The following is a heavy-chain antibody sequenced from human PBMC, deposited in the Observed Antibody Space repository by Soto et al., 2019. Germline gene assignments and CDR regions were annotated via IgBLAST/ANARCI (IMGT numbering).Heavy chain of an antibody. Sequence: WGSRRLSCAASGFIFSNAWMSWVRQAPGKGLEWVGRIKIKADGGTTNYAAPVKGRFNISRDGSKNTLYLQMNGLKTEDTAVYYCTTGWSSKEYWGQGTLVSVSS. J-gene: IGHJ4*02. D-gene: IGHD3-3*01. CDR2: IKIKADGGTT. V-gene: IGHV3-15*01. CDR1: GFIFSNAW. CDR3: TTGWSSKEY.